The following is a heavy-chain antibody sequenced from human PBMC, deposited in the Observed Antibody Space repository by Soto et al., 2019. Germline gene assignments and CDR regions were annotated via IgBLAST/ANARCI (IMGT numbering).Heavy chain of an antibody. D-gene: IGHD6-13*01. CDR3: AKRGRIAATGPNWFDP. V-gene: IGHV3-66*01. CDR2: IYSGGET. Sequence: GGSLRLSCAASGFTVSNNYVSWVRQAPGKGLEWVSVIYSGGETYYADSVKGRVTTSRDNSKNTVYPQMNRLRVEDTAVYYCAKRGRIAATGPNWFDPWGQGTLVTVSS. CDR1: GFTVSNNY. J-gene: IGHJ5*02.